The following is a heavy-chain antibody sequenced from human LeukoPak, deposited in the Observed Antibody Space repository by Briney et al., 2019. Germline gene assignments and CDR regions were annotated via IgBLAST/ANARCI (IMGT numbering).Heavy chain of an antibody. J-gene: IGHJ4*02. CDR2: ISASGSNI. V-gene: IGHV3-48*01. CDR3: VRVKGNYFDF. Sequence: PGGSLRLSCAASGCPIRSYSMYWVRQAPGKGLEWVSYISASGSNIYYLDSVKGRFTVSRDNAMNSLFRQIVRPTAEGTAVYYCVRVKGNYFDFWGQGTLVTVSS. CDR1: GCPIRSYS.